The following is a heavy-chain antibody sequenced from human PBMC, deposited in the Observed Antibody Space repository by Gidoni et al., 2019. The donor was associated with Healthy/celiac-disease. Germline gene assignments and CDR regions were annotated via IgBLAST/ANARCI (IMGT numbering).Heavy chain of an antibody. D-gene: IGHD4-17*01. Sequence: QVTLKESGPVLVKPTETLTLTCTVSGVSLSNARMGVSWIRQPPGKALEWLAHIFSNDEKSYSTSLKSRLTISKDTSKSQVVLTMTNMDPVDTATYYCARALYGDYGSHWFDPWGQGTLVTVSS. CDR2: IFSNDEK. J-gene: IGHJ5*02. CDR3: ARALYGDYGSHWFDP. V-gene: IGHV2-26*01. CDR1: GVSLSNARMG.